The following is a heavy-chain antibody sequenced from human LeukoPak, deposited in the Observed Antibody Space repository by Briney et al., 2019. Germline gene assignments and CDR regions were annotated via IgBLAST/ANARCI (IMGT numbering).Heavy chain of an antibody. Sequence: GGSLRLSCAASGFTFSSYGMHWVRQAPGKGLEWVAVISYDGSNKYYADSVKGRFTISRDNSKNTLYLQMNSLRAEDTAVYYCAREKLEMATMGGFDYWGQGTLVTVSS. D-gene: IGHD5-24*01. CDR1: GFTFSSYG. J-gene: IGHJ4*02. V-gene: IGHV3-30*03. CDR2: ISYDGSNK. CDR3: AREKLEMATMGGFDY.